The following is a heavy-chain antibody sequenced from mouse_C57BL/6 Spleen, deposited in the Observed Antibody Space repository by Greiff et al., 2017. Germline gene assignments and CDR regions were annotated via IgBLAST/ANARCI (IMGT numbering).Heavy chain of an antibody. CDR1: GYSFTSYY. D-gene: IGHD2-4*01. CDR2: IYPGSGNT. V-gene: IGHV1-66*01. J-gene: IGHJ2*01. CDR3: AKGLYDYYFFDY. Sequence: QVQLQQSGPELVKPGASVKISCKASGYSFTSYYIHWVKQRPGQGLEWIGGIYPGSGNTKYNEKFKGKATLTADTSSSTAYMQLSSLTSEDSAVYYCAKGLYDYYFFDYWGQGTTRTVSS.